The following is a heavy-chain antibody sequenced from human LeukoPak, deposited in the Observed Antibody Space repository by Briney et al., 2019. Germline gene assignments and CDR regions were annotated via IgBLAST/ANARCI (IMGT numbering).Heavy chain of an antibody. Sequence: SSQTLSLTCTVSGGSISSGGYYWSWIRQHPGKGLEWIGYIYYSGSTYYNPSLKSRVTISVDTSKNQFSLKLSSVTAADTAVYYCARSDSSSWYRSTRFDPWGQGTLVTVSS. CDR1: GGSISSGGYY. CDR2: IYYSGST. CDR3: ARSDSSSWYRSTRFDP. V-gene: IGHV4-31*03. J-gene: IGHJ5*02. D-gene: IGHD6-13*01.